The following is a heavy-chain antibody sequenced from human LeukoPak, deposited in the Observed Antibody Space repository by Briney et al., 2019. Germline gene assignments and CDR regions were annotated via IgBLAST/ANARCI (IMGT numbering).Heavy chain of an antibody. CDR2: IYYSGST. D-gene: IGHD3-9*01. CDR3: ARDLTGAYYFDY. Sequence: SQTLSLTCTVSGGSISSGGYYWSWIRQHPGKGLEWIGYIYYSGSTYYNPSLKRRVTISVDTSKNQFSLKLSSVTAADTAVYYCARDLTGAYYFDYWGQGTLVTVSS. CDR1: GGSISSGGYY. V-gene: IGHV4-31*03. J-gene: IGHJ4*02.